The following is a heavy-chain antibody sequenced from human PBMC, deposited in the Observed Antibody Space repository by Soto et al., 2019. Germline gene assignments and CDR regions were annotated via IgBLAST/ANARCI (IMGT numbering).Heavy chain of an antibody. D-gene: IGHD5-18*01. CDR3: ARDHPHSYGVYYFDY. V-gene: IGHV4-59*01. J-gene: IGHJ4*02. CDR2: IYSSGST. Sequence: WIRQSPAKGLEWMGYIYSSGSTHYYPSLQNRVTISIDTSKNQVSLKVNSVTAADTAVYYCARDHPHSYGVYYFDYWGQGTPVTVS.